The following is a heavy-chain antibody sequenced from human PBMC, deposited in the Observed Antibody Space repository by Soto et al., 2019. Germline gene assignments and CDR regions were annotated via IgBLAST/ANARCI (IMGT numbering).Heavy chain of an antibody. J-gene: IGHJ4*02. CDR3: ARVHYYDSSGFYV. D-gene: IGHD3-22*01. CDR1: GLTFSSYS. Sequence: GGSLRLSCAASGLTFSSYSLNWVRQAPGKGLEWVSSISSSSSYIYYGDSVKGRLTISRDNAKNSLYLQMNSLRAEDTATYYCARVHYYDSSGFYVWGQGTLVTVSS. V-gene: IGHV3-21*01. CDR2: ISSSSSYI.